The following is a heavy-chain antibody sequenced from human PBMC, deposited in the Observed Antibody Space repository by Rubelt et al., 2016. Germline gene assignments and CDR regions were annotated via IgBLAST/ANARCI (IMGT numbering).Heavy chain of an antibody. J-gene: IGHJ6*02. Sequence: ESGGGVVQPGRSLRLSCAASGFTFSSYAMHWVRQAPGKGLEWVAVISYDGSNKYYADSVKGRFTISRDNSKNTLYLQMNSLGAEDTAVYYCAREPGRFGWQQRVLLGNGMDVWGQGTTVTVSS. CDR2: ISYDGSNK. V-gene: IGHV3-30*04. CDR1: GFTFSSYA. CDR3: AREPGRFGWQQRVLLGNGMDV. D-gene: IGHD6-13*01.